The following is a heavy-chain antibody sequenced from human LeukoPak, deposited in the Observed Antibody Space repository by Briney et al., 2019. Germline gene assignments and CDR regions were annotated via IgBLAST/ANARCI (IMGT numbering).Heavy chain of an antibody. D-gene: IGHD3-3*01. CDR3: ARLSAAVHLGAFDL. J-gene: IGHJ3*01. CDR2: IYYSGST. Sequence: PSETLSLTCGVSGGSIDIISYYWGWIRQPPGKGLEWIGAIYYSGSTYYSPSLKSRVTISVDTSKHQFSLKLTSVTAADTAVYYCARLSAAVHLGAFDLWGQGTMVTVSS. V-gene: IGHV4-39*07. CDR1: GGSIDIISYY.